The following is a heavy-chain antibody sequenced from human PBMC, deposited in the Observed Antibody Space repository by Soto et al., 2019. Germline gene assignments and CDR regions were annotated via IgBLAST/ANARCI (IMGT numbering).Heavy chain of an antibody. CDR3: VRFLSGYSDY. CDR1: GFTFRSYW. V-gene: IGHV3-7*03. CDR2: IKQDGIEK. D-gene: IGHD2-15*01. Sequence: EVQLVESGGGLVQPGGSLRLSCAASGFTFRSYWMSWVRQAPGKGLEWVANIKQDGIEKHYVDSVKGRFTISRDNAKNSLYLQMNSLRAEDTAVYYCVRFLSGYSDYWGQGTLVTVSS. J-gene: IGHJ4*02.